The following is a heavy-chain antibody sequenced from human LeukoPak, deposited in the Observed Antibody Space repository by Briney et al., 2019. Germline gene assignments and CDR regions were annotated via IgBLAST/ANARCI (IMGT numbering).Heavy chain of an antibody. CDR1: GLSFGDYT. CDR3: ARDRGDTYYYDSSGLNPFDY. D-gene: IGHD3-22*01. V-gene: IGHV3-43*01. Sequence: GGSLRLSCEASGLSFGDYTMHWVRQAPGKGLEWVSLISRNGAATKYADSVKGRFTISRDNAKNSLYLQMNSLRAEDTAVYYCARDRGDTYYYDSSGLNPFDYWGQGTLVTVSS. CDR2: ISRNGAAT. J-gene: IGHJ4*02.